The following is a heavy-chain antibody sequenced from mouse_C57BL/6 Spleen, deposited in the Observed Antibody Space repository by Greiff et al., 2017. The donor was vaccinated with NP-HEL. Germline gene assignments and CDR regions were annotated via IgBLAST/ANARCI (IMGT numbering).Heavy chain of an antibody. Sequence: VQLQESGAELVRPGASVTLSCKASGYTFTDYEMHWVKQTPVHGLEWIGAIDPETGGTAYNQKFKGKAILTADKSSSTAYMELRSLTSEDSAVYNWTRGGINYGSSYAMDYGGKGTSVTVSS. J-gene: IGHJ4*01. CDR3: TRGGINYGSSYAMDY. CDR1: GYTFTDYE. D-gene: IGHD1-1*01. CDR2: IDPETGGT. V-gene: IGHV1-15*01.